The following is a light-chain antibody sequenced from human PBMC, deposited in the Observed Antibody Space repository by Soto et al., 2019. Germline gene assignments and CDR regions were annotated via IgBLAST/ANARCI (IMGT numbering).Light chain of an antibody. CDR1: QSVLYSSNNKNY. V-gene: IGKV4-1*01. CDR2: WAS. Sequence: DIVMTQSPDSLAVSLGERATINCKSSQSVLYSSNNKNYLAWYQQKPGQPPKLLIYWASTRESGVPDRFSGSGSGTDFTLTISSLQAEDVAVYYCQQYYSTPFTVGPGTTVDIK. J-gene: IGKJ3*01. CDR3: QQYYSTPFT.